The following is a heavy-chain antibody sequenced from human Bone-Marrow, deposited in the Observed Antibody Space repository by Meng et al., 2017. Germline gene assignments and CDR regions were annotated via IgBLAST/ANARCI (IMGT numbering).Heavy chain of an antibody. CDR1: GGFLSCYY. D-gene: IGHD6-13*01. CDR2: IERKRDGGTT. V-gene: IGHV3-15*04. CDR3: ATGAAAADH. J-gene: IGHJ4*02. Sequence: VLLQRWGEGMLKPSEALSLSCAVDGGFLSCYYWRWIRQPPGKGLEWVGSIERKRDGGTTDYAEPVKGRFTISRDDSKNTLYLQMNSLISEDTAVYFCATGAAAADHWGQGTLVTVSS.